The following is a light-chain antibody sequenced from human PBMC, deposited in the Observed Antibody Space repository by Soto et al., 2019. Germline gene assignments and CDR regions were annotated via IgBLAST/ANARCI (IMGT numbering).Light chain of an antibody. CDR3: QQFKSSTWT. V-gene: IGKV1-5*01. Sequence: DIQMTQSPSTLSASVGDRVSITCRASQSIERYLAWYQQKTGKAPNLLIYDASSLERGVPSRFSGRGSGTEFTHTISSLQPDDFATYYCQQFKSSTWTFGQGTKVEIK. J-gene: IGKJ1*01. CDR2: DAS. CDR1: QSIERY.